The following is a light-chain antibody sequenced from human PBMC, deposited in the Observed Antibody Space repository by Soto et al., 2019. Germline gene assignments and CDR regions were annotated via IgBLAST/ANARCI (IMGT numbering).Light chain of an antibody. J-gene: IGLJ1*01. CDR3: NSYTSNNTYV. V-gene: IGLV2-14*03. Sequence: QFALTQPASVSGSDGQAISISCSGTRSDVGAFNYVSWYQQRPGKAPKLMIYDVSNRPSGVSNRFSGSKSGNTASLTISGLRAEDEADYYCNSYTSNNTYVFGTGTKVTV. CDR1: RSDVGAFNY. CDR2: DVS.